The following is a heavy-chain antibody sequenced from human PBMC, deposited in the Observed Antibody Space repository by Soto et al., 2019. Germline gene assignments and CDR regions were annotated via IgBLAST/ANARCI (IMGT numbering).Heavy chain of an antibody. J-gene: IGHJ6*03. Sequence: QVQLQESGPGLVKPSGTLSLTCAVSSGSFSSSKWWSWVRQPPGKGLEWIGEIYHSGSTHYNPSLKNRVTISVDKPKNQFSLKLSSVPAADTAVYYCACGYDYYYYMDVWGKGTTVTVSS. V-gene: IGHV4-4*02. D-gene: IGHD5-12*01. CDR1: SGSFSSSKW. CDR3: ACGYDYYYYMDV. CDR2: IYHSGST.